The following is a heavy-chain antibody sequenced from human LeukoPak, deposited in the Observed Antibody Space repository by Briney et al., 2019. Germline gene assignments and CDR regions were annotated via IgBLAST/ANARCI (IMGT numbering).Heavy chain of an antibody. V-gene: IGHV1-69*02. CDR1: GATFSSYT. D-gene: IGHD6-13*01. CDR2: IIPILGVA. CDR3: ARGRSSWYADY. J-gene: IGHJ4*02. Sequence: SVKVSCKPSGATFSSYTISWVRQAPGQRLEWMGRIIPILGVANYAQKFQGRVTIPADKSTSTAYMELSSLRSEDTAVCYCARGRSSWYADYWGQGTLVTVSS.